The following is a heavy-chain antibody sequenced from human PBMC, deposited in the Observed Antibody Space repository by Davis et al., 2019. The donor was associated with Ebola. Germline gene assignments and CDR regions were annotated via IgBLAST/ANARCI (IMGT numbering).Heavy chain of an antibody. CDR3: AMALGRNDYGDYGPSHWYFDL. Sequence: PSETLSLTCTVSGGSISSGGYYWSWIRQHPGKGLEWIGYIYYSGSTYYNPSLKSRVTISVDTSKNQFSLKLSSVTAADTAVYYCAMALGRNDYGDYGPSHWYFDLWGRGTLVTVSS. CDR1: GGSISSGGYY. CDR2: IYYSGST. D-gene: IGHD4-17*01. V-gene: IGHV4-31*03. J-gene: IGHJ2*01.